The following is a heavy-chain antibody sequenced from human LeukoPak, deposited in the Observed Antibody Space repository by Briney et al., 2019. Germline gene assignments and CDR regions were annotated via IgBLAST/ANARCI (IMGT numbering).Heavy chain of an antibody. J-gene: IGHJ4*02. V-gene: IGHV4-59*01. D-gene: IGHD1-26*01. CDR1: GGSTSSDH. CDR3: ASLYSGSYDTGSFDYFNY. Sequence: PSETLSLTCTVSGGSTSSDHWSWIRQPPGKGLEWIGHIYYSGSMKYNPTLKSRVTISVDTSKYQFSLKLSSVTAADTAVYYCASLYSGSYDTGSFDYFNYWGQGTLVTVSS. CDR2: IYYSGSM.